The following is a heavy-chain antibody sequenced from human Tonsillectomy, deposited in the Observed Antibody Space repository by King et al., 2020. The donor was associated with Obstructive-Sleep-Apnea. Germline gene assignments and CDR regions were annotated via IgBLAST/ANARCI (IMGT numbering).Heavy chain of an antibody. V-gene: IGHV4-39*07. D-gene: IGHD5-18*01. CDR3: ASVRYSYGYLSAFDI. J-gene: IGHJ3*02. Sequence: LQLQESGPGLVKPSETLSLTCTVSGGSISSSSYYWGWIRQPPGKGLEWIESIYYTGSTYYNPSLKSRVTISVDTPKNQFSLKLSSVTAPDTAVYYCASVRYSYGYLSAFDIWGQGTMVTVSS. CDR1: GGSISSSSYY. CDR2: IYYTGST.